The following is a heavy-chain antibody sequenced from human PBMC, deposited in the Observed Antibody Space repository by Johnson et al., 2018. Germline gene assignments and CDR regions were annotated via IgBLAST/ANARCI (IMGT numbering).Heavy chain of an antibody. CDR1: GFTFSSYW. Sequence: VQLVQSGGGLVQPGGSLRLSCAASGFTFSSYWMSWVRQAPGKGLEWVANIKQDGSEKYYVDSGKGRSTISRDNSRTTLYLQMNSLRAEGTAVYYCARAEYYDRSGQHWGQGTLVTVS. J-gene: IGHJ1*01. V-gene: IGHV3-7*01. D-gene: IGHD3-22*01. CDR2: IKQDGSEK. CDR3: ARAEYYDRSGQH.